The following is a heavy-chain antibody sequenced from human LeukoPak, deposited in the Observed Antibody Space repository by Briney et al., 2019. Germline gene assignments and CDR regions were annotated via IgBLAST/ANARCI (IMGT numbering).Heavy chain of an antibody. CDR1: GFTVSSNY. Sequence: GGSLRLSCAASGFTVSSNYMSWVRQAPGKGLEWVSVIYSGGSTYYADSVKGRFTISRDNSKNTLYLQMNSLRAEDTAVYYCAREKVLRYFDWYIDYWGQGTLVTVSS. CDR2: IYSGGST. J-gene: IGHJ4*02. D-gene: IGHD3-9*01. CDR3: AREKVLRYFDWYIDY. V-gene: IGHV3-66*01.